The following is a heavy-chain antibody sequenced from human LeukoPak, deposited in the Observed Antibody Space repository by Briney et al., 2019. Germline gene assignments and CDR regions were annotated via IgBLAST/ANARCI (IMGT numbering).Heavy chain of an antibody. CDR2: ISSSSSYI. CDR3: ARDFAIAARPDYFDY. D-gene: IGHD6-6*01. J-gene: IGHJ4*02. Sequence: GGSLRLSCAASGFTFSSYSMNWVRQAPGKGLEWVSSISSSSSYIYYADSVKGRFTISRDNAKNSLYLQMNSLRAEDTAVYYCARDFAIAARPDYFDYWGQGTLVTVSS. CDR1: GFTFSSYS. V-gene: IGHV3-21*01.